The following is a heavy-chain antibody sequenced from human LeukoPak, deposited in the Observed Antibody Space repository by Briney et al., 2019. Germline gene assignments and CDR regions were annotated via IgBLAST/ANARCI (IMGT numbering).Heavy chain of an antibody. Sequence: ASVKVSCKASGYTFTSYYMHWVRQAPGQGLEWMGIINPSGGSTSYAQKFQGRVTMTRDMSTSTVYMELSSLRSEDTAVYYCARDSLSPYYYDSSGYYFDYWGQGTLVTVSS. J-gene: IGHJ4*02. CDR1: GYTFTSYY. V-gene: IGHV1-46*01. CDR3: ARDSLSPYYYDSSGYYFDY. D-gene: IGHD3-22*01. CDR2: INPSGGST.